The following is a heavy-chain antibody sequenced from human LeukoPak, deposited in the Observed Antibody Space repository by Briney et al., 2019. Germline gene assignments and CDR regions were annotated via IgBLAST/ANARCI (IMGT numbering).Heavy chain of an antibody. V-gene: IGHV1-69*04. D-gene: IGHD3-22*01. CDR2: IIPILDRT. J-gene: IGHJ3*02. CDR1: GGTFGNFA. CDR3: SKNNYYYDRSGSRDALDI. Sequence: SVKVSCKASGGTFGNFATTWVRQAPGQGLEWMGRIIPILDRTNYAQNFQGRGTITADKYTSTAYMELSSLRSEDTAVYYCSKNNYYYDRSGSRDALDIWGQGTMVTVSS.